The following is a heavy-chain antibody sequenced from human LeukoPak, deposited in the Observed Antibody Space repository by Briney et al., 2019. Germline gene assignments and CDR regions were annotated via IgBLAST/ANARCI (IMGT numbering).Heavy chain of an antibody. CDR3: ARDRITMVRGNYYYYYGMDV. J-gene: IGHJ6*02. CDR1: GFTFSSYG. CDR2: IWYDGSNK. Sequence: GGSLRLSCAASGFTFSSYGMHWVRQAPGKGLEWVAVIWYDGSNKYYADSVKGRFTISRDNSKNTLYLQMNSLRAEDTAVYYCARDRITMVRGNYYYYYGMDVWGQGTTVTVSS. V-gene: IGHV3-33*01. D-gene: IGHD3-10*01.